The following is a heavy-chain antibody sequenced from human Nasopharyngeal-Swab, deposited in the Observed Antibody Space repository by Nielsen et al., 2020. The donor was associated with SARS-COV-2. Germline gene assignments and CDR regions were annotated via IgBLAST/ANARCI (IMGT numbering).Heavy chain of an antibody. CDR1: GYSFTSYW. V-gene: IGHV5-51*01. D-gene: IGHD6-19*01. CDR3: VRPHAAVAGRGWVDY. J-gene: IGHJ4*02. CDR2: IYPGDSDT. Sequence: GESLKISCKGSGYSFTSYWIGWVRQMPGKGLEWMGIIYPGDSDTRYSPSFQGQVTISADKSISTAYLQWSSLKASDTAMYYCVRPHAAVAGRGWVDYWGQGTLVTVSS.